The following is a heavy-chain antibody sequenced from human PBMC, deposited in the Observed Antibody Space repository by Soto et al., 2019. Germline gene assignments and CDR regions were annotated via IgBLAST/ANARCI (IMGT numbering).Heavy chain of an antibody. J-gene: IGHJ4*02. V-gene: IGHV2-5*01. CDR3: AHRRGMYYYGSGSYSPLGYFDY. CDR1: GFSLSTSGVG. Sequence: GSGPTLVNPTQTLTLTCTFSGFSLSTSGVGAGWIRQPPGKALEWLALIYWNDDKRYSPSLKSRLTITKDTSKNQVVLTMTNMDPVDSATYYCAHRRGMYYYGSGSYSPLGYFDYWGQGTLVTVSS. CDR2: IYWNDDK. D-gene: IGHD3-10*01.